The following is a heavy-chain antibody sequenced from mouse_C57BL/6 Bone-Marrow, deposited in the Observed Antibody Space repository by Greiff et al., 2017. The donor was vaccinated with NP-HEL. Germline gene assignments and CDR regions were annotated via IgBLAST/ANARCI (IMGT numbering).Heavy chain of an antibody. V-gene: IGHV14-1*01. Sequence: VQLQQSGAELVRPGASVKLSCTASGFNIKDYYMHWVKQRPEQGLEWIGRIDPEDGDTEYAPQFQGKATMTADTSSNTAYLQLSSLTSEDTDVYYCTTRGSRGFAYWGQGTLVTVSA. CDR2: IDPEDGDT. D-gene: IGHD1-1*01. CDR1: GFNIKDYY. J-gene: IGHJ3*01. CDR3: TTRGSRGFAY.